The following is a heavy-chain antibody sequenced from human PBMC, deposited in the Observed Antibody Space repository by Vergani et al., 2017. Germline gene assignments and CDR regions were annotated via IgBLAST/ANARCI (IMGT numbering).Heavy chain of an antibody. CDR1: GGTFSSYA. CDR2: IIPIFGTA. V-gene: IGHV1-69*01. Sequence: QVKLVQSGAEVKKPGSSVKVSSKASGGTFSSYAISWVRPAPGQGLEWMGGIIPIFGTATYAQKFQGRVTVTADESTSTAYMELSSLRSEDTAVYYCARDRLRQDGGPRAFDIWGQGTMVTVSS. CDR3: ARDRLRQDGGPRAFDI. J-gene: IGHJ3*02. D-gene: IGHD2-15*01.